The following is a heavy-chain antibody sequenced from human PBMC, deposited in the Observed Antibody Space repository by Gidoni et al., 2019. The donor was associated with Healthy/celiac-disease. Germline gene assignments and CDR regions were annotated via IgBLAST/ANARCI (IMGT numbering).Heavy chain of an antibody. CDR2: IIPIFGTA. CDR3: ARGDVDTAMVGFDY. CDR1: GGTFSSYA. D-gene: IGHD5-18*01. J-gene: IGHJ4*02. Sequence: QVQLVQSGAEVKKPGTSVKVSCKASGGTFSSYAISWVRQAPGQGLEWTGGIIPIFGTANYAQKFQGSVTITADESTSTAYMELSSLRSEDTAVYYCARGDVDTAMVGFDYWGQGTLVTVSS. V-gene: IGHV1-69*01.